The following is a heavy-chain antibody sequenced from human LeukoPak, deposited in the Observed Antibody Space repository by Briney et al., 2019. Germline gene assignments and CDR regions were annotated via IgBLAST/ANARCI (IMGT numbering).Heavy chain of an antibody. CDR1: GFSFSTHW. Sequence: GGSLRLSCAASGFSFSTHWMSWFRQAPGKGLEWLALIKKDGSDKYYVDSVKGRFTISRDNAKNSLYLQMNSLRADDTAVYYCAGDEGWTFDIWGQGTKVTVSS. V-gene: IGHV3-7*01. D-gene: IGHD5-24*01. J-gene: IGHJ3*02. CDR2: IKKDGSDK. CDR3: AGDEGWTFDI.